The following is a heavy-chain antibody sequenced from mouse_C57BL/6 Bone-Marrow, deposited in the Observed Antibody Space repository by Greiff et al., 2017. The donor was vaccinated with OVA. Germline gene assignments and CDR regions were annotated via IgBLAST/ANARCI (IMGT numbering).Heavy chain of an antibody. CDR3: ACAGLLGYYYYAIGY. J-gene: IGHJ4*01. Sequence: EVQLQQSGPVLVKPGASVKLSCKASGYTFTDYYMNWVKQSHGKSLEWIGVINPYNGGTSYNQKFKGKATLTVDKSSSTAYMELNSLTFADSAVLYCACAGLLGYYYYAIGYWGQGASVTV. V-gene: IGHV1-19*01. CDR2: INPYNGGT. D-gene: IGHD2-3*01. CDR1: GYTFTDYY.